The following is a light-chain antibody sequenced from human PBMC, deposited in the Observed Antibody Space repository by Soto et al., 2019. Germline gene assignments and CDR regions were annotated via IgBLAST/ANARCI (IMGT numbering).Light chain of an antibody. J-gene: IGKJ1*01. CDR3: QQYYSYPQT. Sequence: AIRMTQSPSSLSASTGDSVTITCRASQGISSYLAWYQQKPAKAPKLLIYAASTWQSGVPSRLSGSGSGTEFTLTISCMQSEDFATYYCQQYYSYPQTFGQGTKVDIK. CDR1: QGISSY. CDR2: AAS. V-gene: IGKV1-8*01.